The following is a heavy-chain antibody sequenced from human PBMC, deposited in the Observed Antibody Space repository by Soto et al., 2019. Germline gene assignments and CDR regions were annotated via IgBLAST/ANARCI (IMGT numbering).Heavy chain of an antibody. CDR1: GYYISSGYY. Sequence: SETLSLTCAVSGYYISSGYYWRWIRQPPGKGLEWIGSIYHSGSTYYNPSLKSRVTISVDTSKNQFSLKLSSVTAADTAVYYCARDGYYYASSGYYPNDAFDIWGQGTMVTVSS. V-gene: IGHV4-38-2*02. J-gene: IGHJ3*02. CDR2: IYHSGST. CDR3: ARDGYYYASSGYYPNDAFDI. D-gene: IGHD3-22*01.